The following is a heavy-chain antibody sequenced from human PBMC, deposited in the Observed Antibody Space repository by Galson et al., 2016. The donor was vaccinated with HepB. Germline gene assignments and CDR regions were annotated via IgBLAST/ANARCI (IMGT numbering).Heavy chain of an antibody. CDR2: ISYDGSEE. V-gene: IGHV3-30*04. CDR3: ARDINEWYPKMAKYYYYGLDA. D-gene: IGHD2-8*01. J-gene: IGHJ6*02. Sequence: SLRLSCAASGFTFSNYAMHWVRQTPGKGLEWVAVISYDGSEESFADSVKGRFTISRDNSKNTLSVEMNSLRAEDTAVYYCARDINEWYPKMAKYYYYGLDAWGQGTTVTVSS. CDR1: GFTFSNYA.